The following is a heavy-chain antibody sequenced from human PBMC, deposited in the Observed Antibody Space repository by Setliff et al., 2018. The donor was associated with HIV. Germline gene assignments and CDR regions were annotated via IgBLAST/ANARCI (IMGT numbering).Heavy chain of an antibody. CDR2: IYIGGST. D-gene: IGHD3-16*01. Sequence: LRLSCAASGFTVSSNYMSWVRQAPGKGLEWVSIIYIGGSTYYADSAKGRFTISRDNSKNTLYLEMNSLRAEDTAVYYCARDRIESALNYWGQGTLVTVSS. CDR1: GFTVSSNY. J-gene: IGHJ4*02. V-gene: IGHV3-66*01. CDR3: ARDRIESALNY.